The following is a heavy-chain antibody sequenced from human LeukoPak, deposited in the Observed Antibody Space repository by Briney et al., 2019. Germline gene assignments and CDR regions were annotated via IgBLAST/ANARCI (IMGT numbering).Heavy chain of an antibody. CDR2: ISAYNGNT. Sequence: ASVKVSCKASGYTFTSYGISWVRQAPGQGLEWMGWISAYNGNTNYAQKLQGRVTMTTDTSTSTAYMELRSLRSDDTAVYYCARDPSPDILTGRRNAFDIWGQGTMVTVSS. J-gene: IGHJ3*02. CDR3: ARDPSPDILTGRRNAFDI. CDR1: GYTFTSYG. D-gene: IGHD3-9*01. V-gene: IGHV1-18*01.